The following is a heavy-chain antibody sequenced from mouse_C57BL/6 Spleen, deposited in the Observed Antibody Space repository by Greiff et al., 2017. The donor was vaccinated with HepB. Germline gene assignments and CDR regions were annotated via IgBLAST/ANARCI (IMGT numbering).Heavy chain of an antibody. V-gene: IGHV1-82*01. CDR2: IYPGDGDT. Sequence: VKLMESGPELVKPGASVKISCKASGYAFSSSWMNWVKQRPGKGLEWIGRIYPGDGDTNYNGKFKGKATLTADKSSSTAYMQLSSLTSEDSAVYFCARRDDYDEESWGQGTSVTVSS. D-gene: IGHD2-4*01. CDR3: ARRDDYDEES. J-gene: IGHJ4*01. CDR1: GYAFSSSW.